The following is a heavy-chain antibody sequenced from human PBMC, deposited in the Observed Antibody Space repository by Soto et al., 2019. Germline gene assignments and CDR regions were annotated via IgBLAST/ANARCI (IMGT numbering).Heavy chain of an antibody. CDR3: TRWWPGHGMDV. CDR2: RNPNSGNT. Sequence: QVQLVQSGAEVKKPGASVKVSCKTSGYTFTSYEVNWVRQATGQGLEWMGWRNPNSGNTAYAQKFQGRVILTRDTDTSTAYVGRGGVRFGGTDRYYGTRWWPGHGMDVWGQGTTVTVSS. CDR1: GYTFTSYE. J-gene: IGHJ6*02. D-gene: IGHD2-15*01. V-gene: IGHV1-8*01.